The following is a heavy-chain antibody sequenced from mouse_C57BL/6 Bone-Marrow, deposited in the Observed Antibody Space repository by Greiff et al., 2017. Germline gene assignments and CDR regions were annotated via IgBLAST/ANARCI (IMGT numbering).Heavy chain of an antibody. CDR1: GYTFTSYG. J-gene: IGHJ1*03. CDR3: ASYGCWYFDV. V-gene: IGHV1-81*01. Sequence: QVQLQQSGAELARPGASVKLSCKASGYTFTSYGISWVKQRTGQGLEWIGEIYPRSGNTYYNEKFKGKATLTADKSSSTAYMELRSLTSEDSAVYFCASYGCWYFDVWGTGTTVTVSS. CDR2: IYPRSGNT. D-gene: IGHD1-2*01.